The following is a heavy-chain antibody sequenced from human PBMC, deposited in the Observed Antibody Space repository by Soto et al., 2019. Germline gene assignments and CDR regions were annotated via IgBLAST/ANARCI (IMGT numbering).Heavy chain of an antibody. V-gene: IGHV3-21*01. CDR2: ISTGSSYI. Sequence: EVQLVESGGGLVQPGGSLRLSCAASGFTFSSYSMNWVRQAPGEGLEWVSSISTGSSYIYYADSVKGRFTVSRDNAKNSLYLQMDSLRAEDTAVSYCARELTYSAYWGQRTLVTVSS. CDR3: ARELTYSAY. J-gene: IGHJ4*02. D-gene: IGHD3-9*01. CDR1: GFTFSSYS.